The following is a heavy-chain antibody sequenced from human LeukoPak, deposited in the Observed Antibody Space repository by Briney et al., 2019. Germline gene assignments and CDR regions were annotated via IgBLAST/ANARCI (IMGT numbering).Heavy chain of an antibody. CDR2: INPNSGGT. CDR1: GYTFTGYY. V-gene: IGHV1-2*02. Sequence: ASVKVSCKASGYTFTGYYMHWVRQAPGQGLEWMGWINPNSGGTNYAQKFQGRVTMTRDTSISTAYMELSSLRSEDTAVYYCARDGANKWELRVGFDYWGQGTLVTVSS. D-gene: IGHD1-26*01. J-gene: IGHJ4*02. CDR3: ARDGANKWELRVGFDY.